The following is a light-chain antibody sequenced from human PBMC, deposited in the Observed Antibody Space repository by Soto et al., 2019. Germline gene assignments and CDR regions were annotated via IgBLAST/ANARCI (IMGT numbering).Light chain of an antibody. Sequence: QSVLTQPPSASGTPGQRVTISCSGSSSNIGSHYVYWYQQLPGTAPRLLIYRNNQRPSGVPDRFSGSKSGTSASLAISGLRSEDEADYYCAAWDDSLSGPWVFGGGTKVTVL. CDR2: RNN. J-gene: IGLJ3*02. CDR1: SSNIGSHY. CDR3: AAWDDSLSGPWV. V-gene: IGLV1-47*01.